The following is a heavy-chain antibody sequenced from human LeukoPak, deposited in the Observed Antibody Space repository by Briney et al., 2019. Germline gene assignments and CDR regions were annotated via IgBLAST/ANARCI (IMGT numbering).Heavy chain of an antibody. D-gene: IGHD3-3*01. CDR2: ISYTGGST. V-gene: IGHV3-23*01. CDR1: GLIFSDEY. J-gene: IGHJ6*03. Sequence: PGGSLRLSCAVSGLIFSDEYMSWVRQAPGKGLEWVSTISYTGGSTYFADSVKGRFTISRDNSKNTLYLQMNSLRAEDTAVYYCAKDYERFYYYMDVWGKGTTVTVSS. CDR3: AKDYERFYYYMDV.